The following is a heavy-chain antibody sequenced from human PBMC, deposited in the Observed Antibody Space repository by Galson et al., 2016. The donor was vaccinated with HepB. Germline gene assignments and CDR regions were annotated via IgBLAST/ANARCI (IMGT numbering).Heavy chain of an antibody. CDR1: GFSVNSYG. J-gene: IGHJ6*02. V-gene: IGHV3-30*18. D-gene: IGHD3-3*01. CDR3: AKELHSDDFWSGYTLSYYGMDV. Sequence: SLRLSCAVSGFSVNSYGVHWVRQSPDKRLEWIAVISYDGSVKRYADSVKGRFTISRDNSRNTLYLQMNRLRVEDTAIYYCAKELHSDDFWSGYTLSYYGMDVWGQGTTVTVSS. CDR2: ISYDGSVK.